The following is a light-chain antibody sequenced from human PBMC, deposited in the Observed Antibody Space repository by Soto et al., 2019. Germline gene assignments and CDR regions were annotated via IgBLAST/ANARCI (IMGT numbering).Light chain of an antibody. CDR1: QSISSN. V-gene: IGKV3-15*01. CDR2: GAS. Sequence: ETVMTQSPATLSVSPGERVTLSCRASQSISSNLAWYQQKPGQAPSLLIYGASPRATGIPARFSGSGSGTEFTLTISSLQSEDFAVYYCQQYNNWPPYTFGQGTKLETK. CDR3: QQYNNWPPYT. J-gene: IGKJ2*01.